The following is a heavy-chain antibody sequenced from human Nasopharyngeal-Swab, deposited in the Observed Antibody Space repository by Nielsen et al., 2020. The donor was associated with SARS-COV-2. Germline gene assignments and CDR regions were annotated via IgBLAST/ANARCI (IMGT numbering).Heavy chain of an antibody. CDR1: GFTFSSYG. D-gene: IGHD3-22*01. Sequence: GESLKISCAASGFTFSSYGMHWVRQAPGKGLEWVSAISGSGGSTYYADSVKGRFTISRDNSKNTLYLQMNSLRAEDTAVYYCAKDTQGIVVVYYFDYWGQGTLVTVSS. J-gene: IGHJ4*02. CDR3: AKDTQGIVVVYYFDY. CDR2: ISGSGGST. V-gene: IGHV3-23*01.